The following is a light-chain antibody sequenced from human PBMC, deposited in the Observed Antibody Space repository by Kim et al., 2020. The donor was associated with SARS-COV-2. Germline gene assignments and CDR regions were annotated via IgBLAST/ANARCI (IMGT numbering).Light chain of an antibody. CDR2: DVT. V-gene: IGLV2-14*03. CDR3: ASYTSTSTYV. J-gene: IGLJ1*01. Sequence: QSALTQPASLSGSRGQSITISFTGTSSDVGRFNHVSWYQHHPGKVPKLLIYDVTNRPSGVSDRFSGSKSGNTASLTISGLQSEDEADYYCASYTSTSTYVFGTGTKVTVL. CDR1: SSDVGRFNH.